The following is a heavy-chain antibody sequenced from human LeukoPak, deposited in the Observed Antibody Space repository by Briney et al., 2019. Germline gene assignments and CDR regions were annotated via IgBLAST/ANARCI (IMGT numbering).Heavy chain of an antibody. V-gene: IGHV4-4*07. D-gene: IGHD6-19*01. CDR2: IYTSGST. Sequence: PSETLSLTCTVSGVSISSYYWSWIRQPAGTGLEWIGRIYTSGSTNYNPSLKSRVTMSVDTSKNQFSLKLSSVTAADTAVYYCARDPLAVAGISPNWFDPWGQGTLVTVSS. J-gene: IGHJ5*02. CDR1: GVSISSYY. CDR3: ARDPLAVAGISPNWFDP.